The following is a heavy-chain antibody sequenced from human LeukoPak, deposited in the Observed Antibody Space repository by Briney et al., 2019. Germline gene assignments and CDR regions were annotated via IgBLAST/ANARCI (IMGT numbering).Heavy chain of an antibody. CDR1: GYTFTIYY. D-gene: IGHD2-21*01. Sequence: GASVTVSCKASGYTFTIYYIHWVRQAPGQRLEWMGIINPSNGRTSYAQEFQGRVTMTRDTSTSTVYMELSSLRSEDTAVYYCARDGDFDYWGQGTLVTVSS. CDR3: ARDGDFDY. CDR2: INPSNGRT. V-gene: IGHV1-46*01. J-gene: IGHJ4*02.